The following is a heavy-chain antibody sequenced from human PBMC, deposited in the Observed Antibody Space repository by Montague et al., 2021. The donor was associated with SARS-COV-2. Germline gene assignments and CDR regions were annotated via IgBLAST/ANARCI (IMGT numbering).Heavy chain of an antibody. CDR3: ARGGGWKRHFDY. Sequence: SETLSLTCGVSGGSINNYYWSWIRQSPGRGLEWIGYIYYTGSTTRNPSLDSRVTISLDTSRDLVSLELRSLTAADTAVYYCARGGGWKRHFDYWGQGTLVAVSS. CDR1: GGSINNYY. CDR2: IYYTGST. D-gene: IGHD4-23*01. J-gene: IGHJ4*02. V-gene: IGHV4-59*01.